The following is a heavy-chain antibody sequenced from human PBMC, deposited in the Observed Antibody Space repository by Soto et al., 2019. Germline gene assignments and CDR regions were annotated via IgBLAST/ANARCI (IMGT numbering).Heavy chain of an antibody. CDR1: GYTFTSYY. CDR2: INPSGGST. V-gene: IGHV1-46*01. Sequence: GASVKVSCKASGYTFTSYYMHWVRQAPGQGLEWMGIINPSGGSTSYAQKFQGRVTMTRDTSTSTAYMELSSLRSEDTAVYYCARRGQDIVLVPAAMDYYYGMDVWGQGTTVTVSS. J-gene: IGHJ6*02. CDR3: ARRGQDIVLVPAAMDYYYGMDV. D-gene: IGHD2-2*01.